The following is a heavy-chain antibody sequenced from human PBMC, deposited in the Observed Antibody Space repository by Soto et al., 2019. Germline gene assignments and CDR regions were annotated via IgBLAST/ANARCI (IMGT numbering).Heavy chain of an antibody. V-gene: IGHV4-39*01. D-gene: IGHD2-15*01. CDR2: IYYSGST. CDR1: GGSISSSSYY. CDR3: ARHTPAISISDH. Sequence: QLQLQESGPGLVKPSETLSLTCTVSGGSISSSSYYWGWIRQPPGKGLEWIGSIYYSGSTYYNPSQQSRVTISVDTSKNQFSLKLCSVTAADTAVYYCARHTPAISISDHWGQGTLVTVSS. J-gene: IGHJ4*02.